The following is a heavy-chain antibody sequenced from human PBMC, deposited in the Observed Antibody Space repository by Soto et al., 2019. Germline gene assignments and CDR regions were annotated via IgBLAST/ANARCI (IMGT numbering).Heavy chain of an antibody. CDR1: GFTFSSYG. Sequence: GGSLRLSCAASGFTFSSYGMHWVRQAPGKGLEWVAVIWYDGSNKYYADSVKGRFTISRDNSKNTLYLQMNSLRAEDTAVYYCARDIWDIVLVPAAMGFVGAIDYWGQGTQVTVSS. CDR3: ARDIWDIVLVPAAMGFVGAIDY. V-gene: IGHV3-33*01. J-gene: IGHJ4*02. CDR2: IWYDGSNK. D-gene: IGHD2-2*01.